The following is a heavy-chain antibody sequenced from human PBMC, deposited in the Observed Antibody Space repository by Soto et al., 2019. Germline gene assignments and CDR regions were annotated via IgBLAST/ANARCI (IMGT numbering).Heavy chain of an antibody. CDR1: GYSFTSYW. J-gene: IGHJ5*02. Sequence: PGDSLKISCKGSGYSFTSYWIGWVRQMPGKGLEWMGIIYPGDSDTRYSPSFQGQVTISADKSISTAYLQWSSLKASDTAMYYCARQPTIAAAGTIWSDPWGQGTLVTVSS. CDR3: ARQPTIAAAGTIWSDP. D-gene: IGHD6-13*01. V-gene: IGHV5-51*01. CDR2: IYPGDSDT.